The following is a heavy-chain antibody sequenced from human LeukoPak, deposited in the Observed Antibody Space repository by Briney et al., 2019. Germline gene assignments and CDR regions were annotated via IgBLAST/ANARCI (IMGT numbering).Heavy chain of an antibody. J-gene: IGHJ4*02. CDR2: IYYSGST. CDR1: GGSISSSNYY. CDR3: ARSISSGYYDY. Sequence: SETLSLTCTVSGGSISSSNYYWGWIRQPPGKGLEWIGSIYYSGSTYYNPSLKSRVTISVDTSKNQFSLKLSSVTAADTAVYYCARSISSGYYDYWGQGTLVTVSS. D-gene: IGHD3-22*01. V-gene: IGHV4-39*07.